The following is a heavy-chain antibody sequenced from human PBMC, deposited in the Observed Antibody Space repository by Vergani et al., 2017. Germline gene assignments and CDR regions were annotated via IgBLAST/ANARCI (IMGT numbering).Heavy chain of an antibody. V-gene: IGHV1-69*01. CDR3: AGGGGAAAGSGYYYYYMDV. J-gene: IGHJ6*03. Sequence: QVQLVQSGAEVKKPGSSVKVSCKASGGTFSSYAISWVRQAPGQGLEWMGGIIPIFGTANYAQKFQGRVTITADESTSTAYMELSSLRSEDTAVYYCAGGGGAAAGSGYYYYYMDVWGKGTTVTVSS. CDR2: IIPIFGTA. CDR1: GGTFSSYA. D-gene: IGHD6-13*01.